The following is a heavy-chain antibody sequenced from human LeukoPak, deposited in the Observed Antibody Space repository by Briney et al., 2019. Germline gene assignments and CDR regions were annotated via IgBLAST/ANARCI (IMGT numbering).Heavy chain of an antibody. Sequence: PGGSLRLSCAASGSTFSSYAMSWVRQAPGKGLEWVSAISGSGGSTYYADSVKGRFTISRDNSKNTLYLQMNSLRAEDTAVYYCAKYYYDSSGFYYIWGQGTMVTVSS. V-gene: IGHV3-23*01. D-gene: IGHD3-22*01. CDR2: ISGSGGST. CDR3: AKYYYDSSGFYYI. CDR1: GSTFSSYA. J-gene: IGHJ3*02.